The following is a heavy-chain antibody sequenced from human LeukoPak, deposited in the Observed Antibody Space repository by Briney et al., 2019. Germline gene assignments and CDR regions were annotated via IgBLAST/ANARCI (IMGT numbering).Heavy chain of an antibody. Sequence: TGGSLRLSCAASGFTFSSYSMKWVRQAPGKGLEWVSSISSSSSYIYYADSVKGRFTISRDNAKNSLYLQMNSLRAEDTAVYYCASYATAMVRAFDIWGQGTMVTVSS. D-gene: IGHD5-18*01. CDR3: ASYATAMVRAFDI. V-gene: IGHV3-21*01. CDR2: ISSSSSYI. J-gene: IGHJ3*02. CDR1: GFTFSSYS.